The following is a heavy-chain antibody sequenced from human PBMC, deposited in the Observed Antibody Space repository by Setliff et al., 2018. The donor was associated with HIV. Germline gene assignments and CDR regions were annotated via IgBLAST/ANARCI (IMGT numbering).Heavy chain of an antibody. D-gene: IGHD6-13*01. CDR3: ARGLGYSSSWYDAFDI. CDR2: IIPIFGTP. CDR1: GGIFSRFA. V-gene: IGHV1-69*05. Sequence: GASVKVSCKASGGIFSRFAFSWVRQAPGQGLEWMGGIIPIFGTPNYAQKFQGRVTITTDESTSTAYMELSSLRSEDTAVYYCARGLGYSSSWYDAFDIWGQGTMVTVSS. J-gene: IGHJ3*02.